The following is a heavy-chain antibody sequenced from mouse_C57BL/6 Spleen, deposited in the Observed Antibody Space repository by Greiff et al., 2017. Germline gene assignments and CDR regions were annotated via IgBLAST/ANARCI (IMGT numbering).Heavy chain of an antibody. CDR1: GYTFTDYY. Sequence: EVQLQQSGPVLVKPGASVKMSCKASGYTFTDYYMNWVKQSHGKSLEWIGVINPYNGGTSYNQKFKGKATLTVAKSSSTAYMELNSLTSEDSAVYYFARRGDYAMDYWGQGTSVTVSS. CDR3: ARRGDYAMDY. V-gene: IGHV1-19*01. CDR2: INPYNGGT. J-gene: IGHJ4*01.